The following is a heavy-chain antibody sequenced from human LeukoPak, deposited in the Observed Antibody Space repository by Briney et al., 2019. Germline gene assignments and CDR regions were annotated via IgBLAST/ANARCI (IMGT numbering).Heavy chain of an antibody. J-gene: IGHJ4*02. Sequence: PSETLSLTCTVSGGSISDYYWSWIRQPPDKGLEWIGYIHYSETTTYNPSLKSRVTISLDTSKNQFSLKLASVTAADTAVYFCARGTGLTYWGQGTLVTVSS. CDR2: IHYSETT. CDR1: GGSISDYY. V-gene: IGHV4-59*01. CDR3: ARGTGLTY.